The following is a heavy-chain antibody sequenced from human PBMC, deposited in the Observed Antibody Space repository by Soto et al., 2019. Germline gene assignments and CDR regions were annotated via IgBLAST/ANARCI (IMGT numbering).Heavy chain of an antibody. CDR3: ARVDDYYDSSGHYFTFFNY. Sequence: ASVKVSCKASGYIFTSYGIGWVRQAPGQGLDWMGWISAFKGYTKYPQRLQGRVTMTTDTPTSTAYMELRSLRSDDTAVYYCARVDDYYDSSGHYFTFFNYWGQGSLVTVSS. CDR1: GYIFTSYG. D-gene: IGHD3-22*01. CDR2: ISAFKGYT. V-gene: IGHV1-18*01. J-gene: IGHJ4*02.